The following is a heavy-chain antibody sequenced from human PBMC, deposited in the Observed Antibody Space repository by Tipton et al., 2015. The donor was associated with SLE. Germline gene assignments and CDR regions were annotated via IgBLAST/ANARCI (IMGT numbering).Heavy chain of an antibody. CDR3: ARDCGGSYLPLEEYYGMDI. CDR2: IYYSGST. J-gene: IGHJ6*02. V-gene: IGHV4-39*07. CDR1: GGSISSSSYY. Sequence: TLSLTCTVSGGSISSSSYYWGWIRQPPGKGLEWIGSIYYSGSTYYNPSLKGRVTISVDTSKNQFSLKLSSVTAADTAVYYCARDCGGSYLPLEEYYGMDIWGQGTMVTVSS. D-gene: IGHD1-26*01.